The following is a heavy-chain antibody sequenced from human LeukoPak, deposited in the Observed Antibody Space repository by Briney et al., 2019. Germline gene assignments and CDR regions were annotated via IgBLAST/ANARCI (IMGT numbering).Heavy chain of an antibody. V-gene: IGHV1-18*01. CDR2: ISAYNGNT. D-gene: IGHD3-16*02. CDR3: ARTYYDYVWGSYRRHYFDY. CDR1: GYTFTSYG. J-gene: IGHJ4*02. Sequence: ASVKVSCKASGYTFTSYGISWVRQAPGQGLEWMGRISAYNGNTNYAQKLQGRVTMTTDTSTSTAYMELRSLRSDDTAVYYCARTYYDYVWGSYRRHYFDYWGQGTLVTVSS.